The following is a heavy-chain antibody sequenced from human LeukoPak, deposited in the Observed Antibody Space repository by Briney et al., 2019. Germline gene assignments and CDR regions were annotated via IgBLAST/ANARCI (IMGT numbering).Heavy chain of an antibody. CDR1: GFSLSAFW. V-gene: IGHV3-7*01. J-gene: IGHJ3*02. CDR3: ARVYYDSHSLAFDI. Sequence: GGSLRLSCAASGFSLSAFWMTWVRQAPGKGLEWVANVNRDGSQKNHVDSVKGRFTISRDNAKNSLYLQMNSLRAEDTAVYYCARVYYDSHSLAFDIWGQGTMVTVSS. D-gene: IGHD3-22*01. CDR2: VNRDGSQK.